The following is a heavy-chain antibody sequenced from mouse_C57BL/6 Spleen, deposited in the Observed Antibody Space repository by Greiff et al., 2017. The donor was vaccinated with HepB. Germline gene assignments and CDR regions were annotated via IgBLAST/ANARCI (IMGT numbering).Heavy chain of an antibody. J-gene: IGHJ1*03. CDR3: ARPGYWYFDV. Sequence: EVQLQESGGGLVKPGGSLKLSCAASGFTFSDYGMHWVRQAPEKGLEWVAYISSGSSTIYYADTVKGRFTISRDNAKNTLFLQMTSLRSEDTAMYYCARPGYWYFDVWGTGTTVTVSS. CDR1: GFTFSDYG. V-gene: IGHV5-17*01. CDR2: ISSGSSTI.